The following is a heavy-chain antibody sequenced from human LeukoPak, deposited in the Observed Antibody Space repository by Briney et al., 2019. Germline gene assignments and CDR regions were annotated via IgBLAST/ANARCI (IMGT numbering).Heavy chain of an antibody. CDR1: GFTFSDYY. V-gene: IGHV3-11*04. CDR2: ISSSGSTI. CDR3: ARDSDYDFWSGQIGENWFDP. Sequence: GGSLRLSCAASGFTFSDYYMSWIRQAPGKGLEWVSYISSSGSTIYYADSVKGRFTTSRDNAKNSLYLQMNSLRAEDTAVYYCARDSDYDFWSGQIGENWFDPWGQGTLVTVSS. D-gene: IGHD3-3*01. J-gene: IGHJ5*02.